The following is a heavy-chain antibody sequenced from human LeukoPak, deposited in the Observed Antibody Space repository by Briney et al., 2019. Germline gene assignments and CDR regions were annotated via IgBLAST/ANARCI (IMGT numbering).Heavy chain of an antibody. Sequence: GASVKVSCKASGGTFSSYAISWVRQAPGQGLEWMGRIIPILGIANYAQKFQGRVTITADKSTSTAYMELSSLRSEDTAVYYCARCQALNGMDVWGQGTTVTVSS. CDR1: GGTFSSYA. V-gene: IGHV1-69*04. CDR3: ARCQALNGMDV. CDR2: IIPILGIA. J-gene: IGHJ6*02.